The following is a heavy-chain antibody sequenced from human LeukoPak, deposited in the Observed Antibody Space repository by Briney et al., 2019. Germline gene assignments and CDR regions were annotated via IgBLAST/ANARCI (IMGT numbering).Heavy chain of an antibody. V-gene: IGHV3-7*01. J-gene: IGHJ4*02. D-gene: IGHD1-7*01. Sequence: GGSLRLSCAASGFTLSSHWMTWVRQAPGKGLEWVANINQDGCAKYYVDSVKGRFTISRDNAKNSMYLQMNRLRVEDTAVYYCARWEIRGTAHQLDYWGQGTLVTVSS. CDR3: ARWEIRGTAHQLDY. CDR2: INQDGCAK. CDR1: GFTLSSHW.